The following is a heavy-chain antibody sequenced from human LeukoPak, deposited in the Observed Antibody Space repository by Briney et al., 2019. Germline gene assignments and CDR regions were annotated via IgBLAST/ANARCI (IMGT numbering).Heavy chain of an antibody. J-gene: IGHJ4*02. CDR3: ARDVDSSMVLFDY. Sequence: GASVKVSCKASGYTFRSHVISWVRQAPGQGLEWMGWISGYNGNTKYAQKVQDRVTMTTDTSTGTAYMELRSLRPDDTAVYYCARDVDSSMVLFDYWGQGTLVTVSS. D-gene: IGHD5-18*01. CDR2: ISGYNGNT. CDR1: GYTFRSHV. V-gene: IGHV1-18*01.